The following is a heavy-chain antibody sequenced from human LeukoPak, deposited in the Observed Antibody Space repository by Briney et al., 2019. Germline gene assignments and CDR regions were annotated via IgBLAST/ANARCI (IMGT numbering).Heavy chain of an antibody. Sequence: PGGSLRISFAAPGFTFCSYAMSWGRPGPGKGVGWVSVIYSGGSTYYADSVKGRFTISRHNSKNTLYLQMNSLRAEDTAVYYCARIRYSSSWYPFDYWGQGTLVTVSS. D-gene: IGHD6-13*01. J-gene: IGHJ4*02. CDR3: ARIRYSSSWYPFDY. CDR2: IYSGGST. V-gene: IGHV3-53*04. CDR1: GFTFCSYA.